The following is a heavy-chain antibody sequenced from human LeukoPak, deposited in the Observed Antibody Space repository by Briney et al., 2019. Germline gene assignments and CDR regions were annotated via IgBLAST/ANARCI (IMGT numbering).Heavy chain of an antibody. D-gene: IGHD6-13*01. J-gene: IGHJ4*02. Sequence: GGSLRLSCAASGFTLSSYEMNWVRQAPGKGLEWVSSISSSSSYIYYADSVKGRFTISRDNAKNSLYLQMNSLRAEDTAVYYCAPGQQLAHWGQGTLVTVSS. CDR3: APGQQLAH. CDR1: GFTLSSYE. V-gene: IGHV3-21*01. CDR2: ISSSSSYI.